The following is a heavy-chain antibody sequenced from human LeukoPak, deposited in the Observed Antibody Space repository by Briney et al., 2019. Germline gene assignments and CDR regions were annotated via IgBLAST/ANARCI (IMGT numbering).Heavy chain of an antibody. Sequence: SETLSLTCTVSGSSISTYYWSWIRQPVGKGLEWIGYIYYNESTNYSPSVKSRVTISADTSKNQFSLKLRSVTAADTAVYYCARGRWLVNYWGQGTLVTVSS. V-gene: IGHV4-59*01. D-gene: IGHD6-19*01. CDR2: IYYNEST. CDR1: GSSISTYY. CDR3: ARGRWLVNY. J-gene: IGHJ4*02.